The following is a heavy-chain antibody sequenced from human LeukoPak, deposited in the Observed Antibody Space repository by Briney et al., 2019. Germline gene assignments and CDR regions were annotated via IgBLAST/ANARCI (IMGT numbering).Heavy chain of an antibody. CDR1: GFTFGSYG. V-gene: IGHV3-23*01. J-gene: IGHJ1*01. CDR2: ITPNADRT. CDR3: AIMHGYYDGSGYWVQ. D-gene: IGHD3-22*01. Sequence: GGSLRLSCAASGFTFGSYGMSWVRQAPGKGLDWVSFITPNADRTSYADSVEGRFTISRDNPRNTLYMQMNSLRDEDTAVYYCAIMHGYYDGSGYWVQWGQGTLVTVSS.